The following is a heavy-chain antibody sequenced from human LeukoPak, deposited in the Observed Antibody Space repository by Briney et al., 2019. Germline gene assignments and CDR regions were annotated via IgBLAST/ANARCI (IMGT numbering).Heavy chain of an antibody. D-gene: IGHD3-16*01. Sequence: GGSLRLSCAASGFTLRNYGMHWVRQAPGKGLEWVAVISRDGLTKYYADSVKGRFTLHRDNSRNTLYLEMNSLRDEDTAVYYCAKEGTWGNWYFDLWGRGTLVIVTS. V-gene: IGHV3-30*18. CDR3: AKEGTWGNWYFDL. CDR1: GFTLRNYG. J-gene: IGHJ2*01. CDR2: ISRDGLTK.